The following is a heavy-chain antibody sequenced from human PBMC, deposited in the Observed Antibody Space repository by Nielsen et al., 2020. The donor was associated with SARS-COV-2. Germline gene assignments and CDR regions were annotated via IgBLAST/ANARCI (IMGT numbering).Heavy chain of an antibody. CDR1: GYTFTSYY. CDR3: ARYAVRARLDDY. Sequence: ASVKVSCKASGYTFTSYYMHWVRQAPGQGLEWMGIINPSGGSTSYAQKLQGRVTMTTDTSTSTAYMELRSLRSDDTAVYYCARYAVRARLDDYWGQGTLVTVSS. CDR2: INPSGGST. J-gene: IGHJ4*02. D-gene: IGHD3-10*01. V-gene: IGHV1-46*01.